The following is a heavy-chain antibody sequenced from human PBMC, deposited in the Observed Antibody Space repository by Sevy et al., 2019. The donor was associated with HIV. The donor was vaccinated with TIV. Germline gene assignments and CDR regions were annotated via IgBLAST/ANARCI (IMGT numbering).Heavy chain of an antibody. CDR3: ARAGKDIVVVVAATLWDWFDP. CDR1: GFTFSSYW. J-gene: IGHJ5*02. Sequence: GGSLRLSCAASGFTFSSYWMSWVRQAPGKGLEWVANIKQDGSEKYYVDSVKGRFTISRDNAKNSLYLQMNSLRAEDMAVYYCARAGKDIVVVVAATLWDWFDPWGQGTLVTVSS. CDR2: IKQDGSEK. V-gene: IGHV3-7*01. D-gene: IGHD2-15*01.